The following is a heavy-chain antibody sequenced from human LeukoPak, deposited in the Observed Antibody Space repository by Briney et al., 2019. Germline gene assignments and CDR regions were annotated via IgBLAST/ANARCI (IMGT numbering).Heavy chain of an antibody. CDR2: IKQDESEK. CDR3: VRAMDV. Sequence: GGSLRLSCAASGFTFSSYAMTWVRQAPGKGLEWVANIKQDESEKYYVDSVKGRFTISRDNAKSSLFLQMNSLRVEDTAVYYCVRAMDVWGQGTTVTVSS. J-gene: IGHJ6*02. V-gene: IGHV3-7*03. CDR1: GFTFSSYA.